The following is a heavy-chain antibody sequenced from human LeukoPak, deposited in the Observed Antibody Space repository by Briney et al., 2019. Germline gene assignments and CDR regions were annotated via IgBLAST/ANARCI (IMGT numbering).Heavy chain of an antibody. CDR1: GFTFSSYG. J-gene: IGHJ4*02. Sequence: GGSLRLSCAASGFTFSSYGMHWVRQSPGKGLEWVAVISYDGSNKYYADSVKGRFTISRDNSKNTLYLQMNSLRAEDTAVYYCAKTEKPVSYYFDYWGQGTLVTVSS. D-gene: IGHD5-24*01. CDR3: AKTEKPVSYYFDY. V-gene: IGHV3-30*18. CDR2: ISYDGSNK.